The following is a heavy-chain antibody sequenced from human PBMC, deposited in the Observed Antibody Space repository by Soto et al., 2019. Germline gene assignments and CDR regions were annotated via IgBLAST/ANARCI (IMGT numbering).Heavy chain of an antibody. V-gene: IGHV4-61*01. CDR2: IYYSGST. CDR1: GGFVRSGSYC. Sequence: SETLSLPCPVSGGFVRSGSYCRSWIRQPPGKGPEWIGYIYYSGSTNYNPSLKSRVTISLDTSKNQFPLKLYSVTAADTAVYYCATLNKWSHGHWGKGTLVTVSS. CDR3: ATLNKWSHGH. J-gene: IGHJ4*02. D-gene: IGHD1-26*01.